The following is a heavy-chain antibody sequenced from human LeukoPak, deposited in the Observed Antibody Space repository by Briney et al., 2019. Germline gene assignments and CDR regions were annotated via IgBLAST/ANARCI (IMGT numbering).Heavy chain of an antibody. CDR2: ISAYNGNT. D-gene: IGHD4-11*01. CDR1: GYTLTDYY. J-gene: IGHJ4*02. Sequence: ASVKVSCKASGYTLTDYYLHWVRQAPGQGLEWMGWISAYNGNTNYAQKLQGRVTMTTDTSTSTAYMELRSLRSDDTAVYYCARGSVTVTTSVFDYWGQGTLVTVSS. CDR3: ARGSVTVTTSVFDY. V-gene: IGHV1-18*04.